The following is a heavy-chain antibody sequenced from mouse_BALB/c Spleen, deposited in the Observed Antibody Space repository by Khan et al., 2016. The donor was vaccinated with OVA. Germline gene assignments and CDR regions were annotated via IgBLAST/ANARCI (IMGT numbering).Heavy chain of an antibody. Sequence: EVQLQESGPGLVKPSQSLSLTCTVTGYSITSDYAWNWIRQFPENKLEWMGYISYSGSTSYNPSLKSRISITRDTSKNQFFLQLNSVTTEDTATYYCARTARIKYWGQGTTLTVSS. CDR1: GYSITSDYA. V-gene: IGHV3-2*02. D-gene: IGHD1-2*01. J-gene: IGHJ2*01. CDR2: ISYSGST. CDR3: ARTARIKY.